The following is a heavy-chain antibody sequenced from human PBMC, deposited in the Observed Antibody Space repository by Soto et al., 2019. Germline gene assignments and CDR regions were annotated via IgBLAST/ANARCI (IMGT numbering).Heavy chain of an antibody. CDR1: GCSISSYY. J-gene: IGHJ4*02. V-gene: IGHV4-59*08. Sequence: SETLSLTCTVSGCSISSYYWSWIRQPPGKGLEWIGYIYYSGSTNYNPSLMSRVTISVDTSKNQFSLKLSSVTAADTAVYYCARHYGSCFDYWGQGTLVSVSS. CDR2: IYYSGST. CDR3: ARHYGSCFDY. D-gene: IGHD3-10*01.